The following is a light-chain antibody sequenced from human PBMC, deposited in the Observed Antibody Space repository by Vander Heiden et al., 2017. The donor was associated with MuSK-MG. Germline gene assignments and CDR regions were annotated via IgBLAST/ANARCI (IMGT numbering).Light chain of an antibody. Sequence: QSALTQPASVSGSPGQSITISCTGTSSAVGGYNYASWYQQHPGKAPKLMIYEVSNRPSGVSNRFSGSKSGNTASLTISGLQAEDEADYYCSSYTSSSTTCVFGTGTKVTVL. J-gene: IGLJ1*01. CDR1: SSAVGGYNY. CDR3: SSYTSSSTTCV. CDR2: EVS. V-gene: IGLV2-14*01.